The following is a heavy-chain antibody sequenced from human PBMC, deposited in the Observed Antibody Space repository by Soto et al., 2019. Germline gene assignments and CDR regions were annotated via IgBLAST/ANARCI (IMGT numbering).Heavy chain of an antibody. CDR3: ASPPRYCSGGSCRAFDY. J-gene: IGHJ4*02. CDR1: GGTFSSYA. CDR2: IIPIFGTA. D-gene: IGHD2-15*01. V-gene: IGHV1-69*13. Sequence: SVKVSCKASGGTFSSYAIIWVRQAPGQGLEWMGGIIPIFGTANYAQKFQGRVTITADESTSTAYMELSSLRSEDTAVYYCASPPRYCSGGSCRAFDYWGQGTLVTVSS.